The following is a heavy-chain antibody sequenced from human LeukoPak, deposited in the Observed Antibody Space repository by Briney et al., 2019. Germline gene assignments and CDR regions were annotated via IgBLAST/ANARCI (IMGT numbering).Heavy chain of an antibody. CDR2: ISSSGSTI. J-gene: IGHJ4*02. V-gene: IGHV3-11*01. Sequence: GGSLRLSCAASGFTFSDYYMSWIRQAPGKGLEWVSYISSSGSTIYYADSVRGRFTISRDNAKNSLYLQMNSLRAEDTAVYYCSTHPRVYYGSGRRDYWGQGTLVTVSS. CDR3: STHPRVYYGSGRRDY. D-gene: IGHD3-10*01. CDR1: GFTFSDYY.